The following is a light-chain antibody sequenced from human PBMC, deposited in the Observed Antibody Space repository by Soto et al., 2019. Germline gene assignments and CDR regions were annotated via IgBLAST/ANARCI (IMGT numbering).Light chain of an antibody. V-gene: IGKV1-5*03. CDR3: QQYYTYSRT. CDR1: QTINTW. Sequence: DIQMTQSPSTLSASVGDRVTITCRASQTINTWLAWFQQKPGKAPKLLIYKASSLESGVPSRFSGSGSGTEFTLTISSLQPDDFATYYCQQYYTYSRTFGQGTKVDI. J-gene: IGKJ1*01. CDR2: KAS.